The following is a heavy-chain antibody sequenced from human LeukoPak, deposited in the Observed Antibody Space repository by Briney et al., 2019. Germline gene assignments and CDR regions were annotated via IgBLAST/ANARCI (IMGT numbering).Heavy chain of an antibody. J-gene: IGHJ6*03. D-gene: IGHD2-15*01. Sequence: GGSLRLSCTTSEFTVSNHYMTWVRQAPGKGLEWVSDIYSGGSTKYADSVKGRFTISRDNSKNTVYLQMNSLRAEDTAVYYCARSPRHDSGYYYYYMDVWGKGTTVTVSS. CDR1: EFTVSNHY. CDR3: ARSPRHDSGYYYYYMDV. V-gene: IGHV3-66*02. CDR2: IYSGGST.